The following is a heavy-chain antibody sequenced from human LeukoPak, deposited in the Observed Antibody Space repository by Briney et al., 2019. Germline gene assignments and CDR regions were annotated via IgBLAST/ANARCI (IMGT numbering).Heavy chain of an antibody. V-gene: IGHV3-53*01. CDR1: GFTVSSNY. D-gene: IGHD3-22*01. CDR2: IYRGGDP. J-gene: IGHJ6*02. CDR3: AKSDSSGYYGYYYGMDV. Sequence: GGSLRLSCAASGFTVSSNYMNWVRQAPGKGLDWVSAIYRGGDPYYADSVKGRFTISRDNSKNTLYLQMNSLRAEDTAVYYCAKSDSSGYYGYYYGMDVWGQGTTVTVSS.